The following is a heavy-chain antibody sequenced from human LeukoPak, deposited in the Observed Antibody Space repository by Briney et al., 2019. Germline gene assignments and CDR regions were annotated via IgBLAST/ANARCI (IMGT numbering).Heavy chain of an antibody. Sequence: GGSLRLSGAASGFTFSSYWMHWVRQAPGKGLVWVSRINTDGSSTSYADSVKGRFTISRDNSKNTLYLQMNSLRAEDTAVYYCAKDRVAAAGTNWFDPWGQGTLVTVSS. D-gene: IGHD6-13*01. CDR3: AKDRVAAAGTNWFDP. CDR1: GFTFSSYW. J-gene: IGHJ5*02. V-gene: IGHV3-74*01. CDR2: INTDGSST.